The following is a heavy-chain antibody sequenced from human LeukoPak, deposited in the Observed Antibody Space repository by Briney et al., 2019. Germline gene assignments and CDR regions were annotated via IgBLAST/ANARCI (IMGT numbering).Heavy chain of an antibody. CDR2: ISYDGSNK. V-gene: IGHV3-30*04. J-gene: IGHJ4*02. CDR1: GFTFSSYA. D-gene: IGHD3-22*01. Sequence: GGSLRLSCAASGFTFSSYAMHWVRQAPGKGLEWVAVISYDGSNKYYADSVKGRFTISRDNSKNTLYLQMNSLRAEDTAVYYCAKDDSSGYYSEALDYWGQGTLVTVSS. CDR3: AKDDSSGYYSEALDY.